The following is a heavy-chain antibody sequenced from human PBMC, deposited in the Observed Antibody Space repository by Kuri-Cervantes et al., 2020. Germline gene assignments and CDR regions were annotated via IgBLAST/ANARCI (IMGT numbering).Heavy chain of an antibody. CDR1: GYSISSGYY. V-gene: IGHV4-38-2*02. Sequence: SETLSLTCAVSGYSISSGYYWGWIRQPPGKGLEWIGSIYHSGSTYYNPSLKSRVTISVDTSKSQFSLKLSSVAAADTAVYYCARDEYSSGWYSDYWGQGTLVTVSS. J-gene: IGHJ4*02. D-gene: IGHD6-19*01. CDR2: IYHSGST. CDR3: ARDEYSSGWYSDY.